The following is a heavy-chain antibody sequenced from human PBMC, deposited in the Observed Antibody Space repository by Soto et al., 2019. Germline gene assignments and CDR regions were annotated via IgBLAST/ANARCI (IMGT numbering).Heavy chain of an antibody. CDR3: ARTQLRFLEWPWWFAP. V-gene: IGHV4-59*01. CDR2: IYYSGST. J-gene: IGHJ5*02. CDR1: GGSISSYY. Sequence: SETLSLTCTVSGGSISSYYWSWIRQPPGKGLEWIGYIYYSGSTNYNPSLKSRVTISVDTSKNQFSLKLSSVTAADTAVYYCARTQLRFLEWPWWFAPWGQGTLVTVSS. D-gene: IGHD3-3*01.